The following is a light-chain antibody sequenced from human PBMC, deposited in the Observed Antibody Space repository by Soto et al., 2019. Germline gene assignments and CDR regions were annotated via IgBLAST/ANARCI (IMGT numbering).Light chain of an antibody. J-gene: IGLJ1*01. CDR2: GNS. CDR1: SSNIGAGYD. CDR3: QSYDRYRSGSTV. V-gene: IGLV1-40*01. Sequence: QSVLTQPPSVSGAPGQRVTISCTGSSSNIGAGYDVHWYQQLPGTAPKLLIYGNSNRPSGVPDRFSGSKSGNSASLAITGIQAGDAAEYYCQSYDRYRSGSTVFGTGTKFTAL.